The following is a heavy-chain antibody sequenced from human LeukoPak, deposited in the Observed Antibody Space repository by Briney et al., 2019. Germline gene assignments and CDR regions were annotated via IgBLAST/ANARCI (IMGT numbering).Heavy chain of an antibody. CDR2: ISYDGSRQ. D-gene: IGHD3-10*01. CDR1: GFTFTYYA. J-gene: IGHJ3*01. V-gene: IGHV3-30-3*01. CDR3: ARGPDPVVRGPRRAFDL. Sequence: GGSLRLSCAASGFTFTYYAMHWVRQAPGKGLEVVALISYDGSRQYYTDSVKGRFIISRDDSKNTVYLQMNSLGVDDTALYYCARGPDPVVRGPRRAFDLWGQGTMVTVSS.